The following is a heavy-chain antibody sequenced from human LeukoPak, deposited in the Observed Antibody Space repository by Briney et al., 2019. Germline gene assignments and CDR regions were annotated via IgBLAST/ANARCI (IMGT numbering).Heavy chain of an antibody. J-gene: IGHJ4*02. CDR1: GFTFSSYG. D-gene: IGHD2/OR15-2a*01. V-gene: IGHV3-30*18. CDR3: AKPYFATPYYFDY. CDR2: ISYDGSNK. Sequence: GGSLRLSCAASGFTFSSYGMHWVRQAPGKGLEWVAVISYDGSNKYYADSVKGRFTISRDNSKNTLYLQMNSLRAEDTAVYYCAKPYFATPYYFDYWGQGTLVTVSS.